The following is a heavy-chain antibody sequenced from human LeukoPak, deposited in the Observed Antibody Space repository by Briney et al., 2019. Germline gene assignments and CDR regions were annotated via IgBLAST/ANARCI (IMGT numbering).Heavy chain of an antibody. V-gene: IGHV1-18*01. J-gene: IGHJ6*02. CDR1: GYTFTTYG. Sequence: ASVKVSCKASGYTFTTYGISWVRQAPAQGLEWMGWIRADNGNTDYAQKFQGRVTMTTDTSTSTAYMELRSLRSDDTAVYYCARGPTLVRGVIMPDSVGGMDVWGQGTTVTVSS. CDR2: IRADNGNT. CDR3: ARGPTLVRGVIMPDSVGGMDV. D-gene: IGHD3-10*01.